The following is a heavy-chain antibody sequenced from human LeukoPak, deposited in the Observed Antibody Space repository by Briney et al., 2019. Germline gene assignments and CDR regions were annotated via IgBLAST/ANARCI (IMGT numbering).Heavy chain of an antibody. D-gene: IGHD3-22*01. CDR2: IHNSGIT. V-gene: IGHV4-59*03. Sequence: PSETLSLTCSVSDDSIRSHYWGWVRQPPGKGLEWIAYIHNSGITNYNPFLKSRVTISVDTPKNQFSLKLSPVTPADTAIYYCVAMFSSAYFDVWGQGSLVPVSA. J-gene: IGHJ4*02. CDR1: DDSIRSHY. CDR3: VAMFSSAYFDV.